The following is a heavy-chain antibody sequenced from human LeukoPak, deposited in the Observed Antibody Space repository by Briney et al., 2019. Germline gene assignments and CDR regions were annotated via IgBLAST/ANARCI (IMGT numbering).Heavy chain of an antibody. D-gene: IGHD3-3*01. CDR2: ISSNGGST. CDR3: ARVPRSTRIPIFR. V-gene: IGHV3-64D*09. Sequence: GGSLRLSCVASGLPIADFAMHWVRQAPGKGLEYVSAISSNGGSTYYADSVKGRFTISRDNSKNTLYLQMSSLRAEDTAVYYCARVPRSTRIPIFRWGQGTLVTVSS. CDR1: GLPIADFA. J-gene: IGHJ4*02.